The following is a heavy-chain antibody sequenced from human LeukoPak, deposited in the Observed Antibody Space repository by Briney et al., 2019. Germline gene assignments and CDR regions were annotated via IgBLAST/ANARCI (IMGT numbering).Heavy chain of an antibody. V-gene: IGHV3-74*01. CDR1: GFAFSPYW. CDR3: ARGGGDHAFDV. J-gene: IGHJ3*01. Sequence: GGSLRLSCAASGFAFSPYWMHWVRQGPGEGLVWVARIDSDGSSTIYADSVKGRLTISRDNAQNTLYLQMDSLRVEDTAVYYCARGGGDHAFDVWGQGTMVTVSS. CDR2: IDSDGSST. D-gene: IGHD2-21*02.